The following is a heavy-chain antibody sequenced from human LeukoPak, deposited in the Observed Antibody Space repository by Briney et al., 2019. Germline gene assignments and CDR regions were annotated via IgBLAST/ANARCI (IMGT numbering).Heavy chain of an antibody. V-gene: IGHV1-18*01. Sequence: ASVKVSCKASGYTFTSYGISWVRQAPGQGLEWMGWISAYNGNTNYAQKLQSRVTMTTDTSTSTAYMELRSLRSDDTAVYYCARSAEYYYDSSGYYMPYYFDYWGQGTLVTVSS. J-gene: IGHJ4*02. CDR3: ARSAEYYYDSSGYYMPYYFDY. D-gene: IGHD3-22*01. CDR2: ISAYNGNT. CDR1: GYTFTSYG.